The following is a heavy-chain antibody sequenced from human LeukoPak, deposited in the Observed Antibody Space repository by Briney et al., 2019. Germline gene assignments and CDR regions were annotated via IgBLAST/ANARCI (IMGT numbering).Heavy chain of an antibody. Sequence: GGSLRLSCAASGFTFSSYAMSWVRQAPGKGLEWVSAISGSGGSTYYADSVKGRFTISRDNSKNTLYLQMNSLRAEDTDVYYCAKDRGKRRITIFGVVIPLNYFDYWGQGTLVTVSS. CDR3: AKDRGKRRITIFGVVIPLNYFDY. D-gene: IGHD3-3*01. J-gene: IGHJ4*02. V-gene: IGHV3-23*01. CDR1: GFTFSSYA. CDR2: ISGSGGST.